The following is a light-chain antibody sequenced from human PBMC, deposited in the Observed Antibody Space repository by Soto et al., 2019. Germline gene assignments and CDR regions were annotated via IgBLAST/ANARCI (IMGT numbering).Light chain of an antibody. V-gene: IGKV3-15*01. CDR3: QQYNNWAT. CDR1: QSVSSN. CDR2: GAS. Sequence: EIVMTQSPATLSVSPGERATLSCRASQSVSSNLAWYQQKPGQAPRLLIYGASTRATGIPARFSGSGSGTEFTLTISRLQSEDFAVYYCQQYNNWATFGGGTKVDIK. J-gene: IGKJ4*01.